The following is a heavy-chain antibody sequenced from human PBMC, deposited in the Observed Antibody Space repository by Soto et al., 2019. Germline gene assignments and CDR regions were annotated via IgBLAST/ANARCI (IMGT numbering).Heavy chain of an antibody. V-gene: IGHV4-59*01. CDR1: GGSISSYY. Sequence: SETLSLTCTVAGGSISSYYWSWIRQPPGKGLEWIGYIYYSGSTNYNPSLKSRVTISVDTSKNQFSLKLSSVTAADTAVYYCASSRYCSGGSCYHYYFDYWGQGTLVTVSS. D-gene: IGHD2-15*01. J-gene: IGHJ4*02. CDR3: ASSRYCSGGSCYHYYFDY. CDR2: IYYSGST.